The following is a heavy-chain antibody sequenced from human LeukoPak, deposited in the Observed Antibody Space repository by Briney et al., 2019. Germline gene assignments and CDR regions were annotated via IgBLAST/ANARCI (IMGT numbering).Heavy chain of an antibody. CDR3: AKGVAVASPYYFDY. CDR1: GFTFSSYA. V-gene: IGHV3-23*01. D-gene: IGHD6-19*01. CDR2: ISGSGSST. J-gene: IGHJ4*02. Sequence: GGSLRLSCAASGFTFSSYAMSWIRQAPGKGLEWVSPISGSGSSTYYADSVKGRFTISRDNSKNTLYLQMNSLRAEDTAVYYCAKGVAVASPYYFDYWGQGTLVTVSS.